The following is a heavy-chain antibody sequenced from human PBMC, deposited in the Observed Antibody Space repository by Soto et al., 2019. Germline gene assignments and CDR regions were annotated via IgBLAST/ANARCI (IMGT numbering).Heavy chain of an antibody. D-gene: IGHD3-22*01. CDR3: SKDNGYDSSGYGAPNAFDI. CDR2: IIPILGIA. CDR1: GVTFSSYS. J-gene: IGHJ3*02. V-gene: IGHV1-69*04. Sequence: ASVKVSCKASGVTFSSYSISWVRQAPGQGLEWMGRIIPILGIANYAQKFQGRVTITADKSTSTAYMELSSLRSEDTAVYYCSKDNGYDSSGYGAPNAFDIWGQGTMVTVSS.